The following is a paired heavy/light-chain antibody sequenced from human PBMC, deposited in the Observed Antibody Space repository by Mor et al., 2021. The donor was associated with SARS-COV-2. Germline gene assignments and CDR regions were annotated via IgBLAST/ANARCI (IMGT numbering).Light chain of an antibody. V-gene: IGKV3-20*01. Sequence: EIVLTQSPGTLSLSPGERATLSCRASQTINSNYLAWFRQKPGQAPSLLIYGASNRATDTPDRVSGSGSGTDFTLTISRLEPEDFAVYYCQQYGSSPWTFGQGTKVEI. CDR1: QTINSNY. J-gene: IGKJ1*01. CDR2: GAS. CDR3: QQYGSSPWT.
Heavy chain of an antibody. V-gene: IGHV1-3*01. D-gene: IGHD3-10*01. Sequence: QVQLVQSGAEVKKPGASVKVSCKASGYNFNNYPMHWVRQAPGQGLEWMGWINAGNDDTKYSQRFQGRVTITRDRSANTVYMELSSLRSEDTALYYCARDGGSETYYPYYFDYWGQGTLVTVSS. J-gene: IGHJ4*02. CDR2: INAGNDDT. CDR3: ARDGGSETYYPYYFDY. CDR1: GYNFNNYP.